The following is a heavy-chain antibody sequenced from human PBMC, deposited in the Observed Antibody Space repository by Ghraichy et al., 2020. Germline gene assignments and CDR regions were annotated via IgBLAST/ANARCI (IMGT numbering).Heavy chain of an antibody. D-gene: IGHD1-7*01. Sequence: SETLALTCAVYGGSFSGYYWSWIRQPPGKGLEWIGEINHSGSTNYNPSLKSRVTISVDTSKNQFSLKLSSVTAADTAVYYCARGGDWNYDNYYYYGMDVWGQGTTVTVSS. CDR2: INHSGST. V-gene: IGHV4-34*01. CDR3: ARGGDWNYDNYYYYGMDV. CDR1: GGSFSGYY. J-gene: IGHJ6*02.